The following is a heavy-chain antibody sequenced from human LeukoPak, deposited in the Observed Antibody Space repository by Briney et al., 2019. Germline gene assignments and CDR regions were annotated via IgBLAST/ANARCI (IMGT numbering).Heavy chain of an antibody. J-gene: IGHJ3*02. CDR2: ITPDGTTT. CDR3: VTLTSVVSEHAFDM. D-gene: IGHD4-23*01. CDR1: GITLSNYG. V-gene: IGHV3-74*01. Sequence: PGGSLRLSCAVSGITLSNYGMSWVRQAPGKGLMWVSRITPDGTTTNHADFVKGRFTISRDNAKNTVSLQMNSLSAEDTAVYYCVTLTSVVSEHAFDMWGQGTMVAVSP.